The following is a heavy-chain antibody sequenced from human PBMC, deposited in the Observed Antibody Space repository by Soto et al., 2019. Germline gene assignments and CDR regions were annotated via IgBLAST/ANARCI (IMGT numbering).Heavy chain of an antibody. V-gene: IGHV4-59*08. J-gene: IGHJ6*02. CDR1: GGSISNHY. Sequence: SETLSLTCTVSGGSISNHYWTWIRQSPGKGLEWIGSIYYRVNTNYNPSLDSRVTMTVDTSKNQFSLKLSSVTAADTAVYYCARNQGSVRRGMDVWGQGTTVTVS. CDR2: IYYRVNT. CDR3: ARNQGSVRRGMDV. D-gene: IGHD3-10*02.